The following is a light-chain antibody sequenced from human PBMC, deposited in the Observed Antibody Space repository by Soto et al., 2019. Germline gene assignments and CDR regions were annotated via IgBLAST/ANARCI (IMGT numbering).Light chain of an antibody. CDR1: QSVSSN. CDR3: QQRSNRPPLT. V-gene: IGKV3-11*01. Sequence: EIVLTQSPATLSLSPGERATLSCRASQSVSSNLAWYQQKCGQAPRLLVFDASNRATGIPARFSGSGSGTDFTLTISSLEPEDFAVYYCQQRSNRPPLTFGGGTKVEIK. J-gene: IGKJ4*01. CDR2: DAS.